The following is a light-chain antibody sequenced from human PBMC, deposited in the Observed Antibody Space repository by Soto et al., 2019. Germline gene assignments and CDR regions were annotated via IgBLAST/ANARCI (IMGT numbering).Light chain of an antibody. J-gene: IGKJ1*01. CDR3: QQYNSYSRT. CDR2: DAS. Sequence: DIHMSQSPSSLSASVGDRFTITSLAAESISRHLNWYQQKPGRALKLLIYDASSLESGVPSRFSGSGSGTEFTLTISSLQPDDFATYYCQQYNSYSRTFGQGTKVDI. CDR1: ESISRH. V-gene: IGKV1-5*01.